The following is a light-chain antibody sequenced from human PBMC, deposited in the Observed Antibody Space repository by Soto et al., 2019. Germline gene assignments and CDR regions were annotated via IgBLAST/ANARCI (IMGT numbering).Light chain of an antibody. CDR3: HQYYSSPLT. CDR2: WAS. V-gene: IGKV4-1*01. Sequence: DIVMTQSPDSLAVSLGERATINCKSSQNVLSSFNNKYYLAWYQQKPGQPPNLLIFWASAREPGAPDRFSGSGSGTDFTLTISSLQAEDVAVYYCHQYYSSPLTFGQGTKVEIK. J-gene: IGKJ1*01. CDR1: QNVLSSFNNKYY.